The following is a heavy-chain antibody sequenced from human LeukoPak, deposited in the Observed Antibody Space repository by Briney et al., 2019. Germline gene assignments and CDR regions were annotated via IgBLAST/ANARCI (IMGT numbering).Heavy chain of an antibody. J-gene: IGHJ4*02. CDR1: GGSFSGYY. CDR3: ARHYYDSSGYYDFDY. Sequence: SETLSLTCAVYGGSFSGYYWSWIRQPPGKGLEWIGEINHSGNTNYNPSLKSRVTILVDTSKNQFSLKLSSVTAADTAVYYCARHYYDSSGYYDFDYWGQGTLVTVSS. V-gene: IGHV4-34*01. CDR2: INHSGNT. D-gene: IGHD3-22*01.